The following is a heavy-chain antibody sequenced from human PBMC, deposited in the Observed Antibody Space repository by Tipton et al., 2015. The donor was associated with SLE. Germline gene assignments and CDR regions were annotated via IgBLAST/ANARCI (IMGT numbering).Heavy chain of an antibody. J-gene: IGHJ6*04. CDR3: ARGPSGNSGYEPMDV. V-gene: IGHV4-59*11. D-gene: IGHD5-12*01. CDR1: GGSISSHS. CDR2: ISYSGST. Sequence: TLSLTCTVSGGSISSHSWSWIRQPPGKGLEWIGYISYSGSTKYNPSLKSRVTISVDTSKNQLSLKLSSVTAADTAVYYCARGPSGNSGYEPMDVWGKGTTVTVAS.